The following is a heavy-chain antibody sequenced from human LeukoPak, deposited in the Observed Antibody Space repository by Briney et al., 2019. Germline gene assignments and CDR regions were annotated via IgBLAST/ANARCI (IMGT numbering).Heavy chain of an antibody. CDR3: ARHPTYYYGSGSYRAYGMDV. CDR1: GGSISSSSYY. V-gene: IGHV4-39*01. CDR2: IYYSGST. J-gene: IGHJ6*02. Sequence: SETLSLTCTVSGGSISSSSYYWGWIRQPPGKGLEWIGSIYYSGSTYYNPSLKSRVTISVDTSKNQFSLKPSSVTAADTAVYYCARHPTYYYGSGSYRAYGMDVWGQGTTVTVSS. D-gene: IGHD3-10*01.